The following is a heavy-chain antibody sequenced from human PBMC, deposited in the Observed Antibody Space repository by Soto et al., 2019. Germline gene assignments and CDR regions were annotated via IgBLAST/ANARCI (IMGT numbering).Heavy chain of an antibody. CDR3: ARVAY. Sequence: GGSLRLSCTASGFTFSSYWVTWVRQVPGKGLEWVASISSGSSDTWYADSVKGRFIISRDNAQNSLFLQMNTLRPEDTAMYYCARVAYWGPGTQVTVSS. CDR1: GFTFSSYW. CDR2: ISSGSSDT. V-gene: IGHV3-21*01. J-gene: IGHJ4*02.